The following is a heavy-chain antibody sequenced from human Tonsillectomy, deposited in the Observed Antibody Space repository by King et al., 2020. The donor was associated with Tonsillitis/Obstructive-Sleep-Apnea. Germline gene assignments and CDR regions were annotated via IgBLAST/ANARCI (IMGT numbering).Heavy chain of an antibody. J-gene: IGHJ6*03. CDR2: IYYSGST. V-gene: IGHV4-59*01. CDR1: GGSITGYY. CDR3: ARVQVTIFGVTIIGHPYYYYLDV. Sequence: VQLQESGPGLVKPSETLSLTCTVSGGSITGYYWSWIRQPPGKGLEWIGNIYYSGSTNYNPSHTSRVTISVDTSKNQFSLKLSSVSAADTAVYYCARVQVTIFGVTIIGHPYYYYLDVWGEGTTVPVSS. D-gene: IGHD3-3*01.